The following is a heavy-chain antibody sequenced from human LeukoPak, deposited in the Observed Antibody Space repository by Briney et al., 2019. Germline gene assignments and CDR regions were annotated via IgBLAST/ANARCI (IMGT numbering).Heavy chain of an antibody. V-gene: IGHV3-11*01. CDR1: GFTLRHFA. CDR3: ARRRPFDY. J-gene: IGHJ4*02. Sequence: PGGSLRLSCAASGFTLRHFAMNWVRRAPGKGLEWVSYISSSGSTIYYADSVKGRFTISRDNAKNSLYLQMNSLRAEDTAVYYCARRRPFDYWGQGTLVTVSS. CDR2: ISSSGSTI.